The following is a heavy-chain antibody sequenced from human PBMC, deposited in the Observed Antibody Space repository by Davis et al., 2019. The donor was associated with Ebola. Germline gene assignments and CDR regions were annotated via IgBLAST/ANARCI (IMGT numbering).Heavy chain of an antibody. CDR1: GFTFSSYS. V-gene: IGHV3-48*04. Sequence: GESLKISCAASGFTFSSYSMNWVRQAPGKGLEWVSYISSSGSTIYYADSVKGRFTISRDNAKNSLYLQMNSLRAEDTAVYYCARLVVVHVDYFDYWGQGTLVTVSS. CDR2: ISSSGSTI. J-gene: IGHJ4*02. D-gene: IGHD2-2*01. CDR3: ARLVVVHVDYFDY.